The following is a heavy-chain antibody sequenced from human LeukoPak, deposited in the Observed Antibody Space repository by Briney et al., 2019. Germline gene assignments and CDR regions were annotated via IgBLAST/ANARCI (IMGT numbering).Heavy chain of an antibody. J-gene: IGHJ4*02. D-gene: IGHD3-22*01. V-gene: IGHV1-2*02. CDR1: GYTFTGYY. CDR2: INPNSGGT. CDR3: ARDLGDYYDSSGYLSY. Sequence: ASVKVSCKASGYTFTGYYMHWVRQAPGQGLEWMGWINPNSGGTNYAQKFQGRVTMTRDTSISTAYMELSRLRSDDTAVYYCARDLGDYYDSSGYLSYWGQGTLVTVSS.